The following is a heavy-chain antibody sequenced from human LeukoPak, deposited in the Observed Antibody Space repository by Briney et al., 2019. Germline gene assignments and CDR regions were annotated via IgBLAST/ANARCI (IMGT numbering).Heavy chain of an antibody. CDR1: GFTFSSYG. J-gene: IGHJ3*02. CDR3: AKGGSGRPPHGAFDI. Sequence: PGGSLRLSCAASGFTFSSYGMHWVRQAPGKGLEWVAFIRYDGSNKYYADSVKGRFTVSRDNSKNTLYLQMNSLRAEDTAVYYCAKGGSGRPPHGAFDIWGQGTMVTVSS. D-gene: IGHD3-10*01. V-gene: IGHV3-30*02. CDR2: IRYDGSNK.